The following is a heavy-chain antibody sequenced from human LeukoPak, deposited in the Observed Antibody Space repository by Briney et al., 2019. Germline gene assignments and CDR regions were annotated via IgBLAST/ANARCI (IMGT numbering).Heavy chain of an antibody. CDR2: ISSSSSYI. CDR3: ARDKRVVVPAGHFDY. CDR1: GSTFSSYS. Sequence: RGSLRLSCAASGSTFSSYSMNWVRQAPGKGLEWVSSISSSSSYIYYADSVKGRFTISRDNAKNSLYLQMNSLRAEDTAVYYCARDKRVVVPAGHFDYWGQGTLVTVSS. D-gene: IGHD2-2*01. V-gene: IGHV3-21*01. J-gene: IGHJ4*02.